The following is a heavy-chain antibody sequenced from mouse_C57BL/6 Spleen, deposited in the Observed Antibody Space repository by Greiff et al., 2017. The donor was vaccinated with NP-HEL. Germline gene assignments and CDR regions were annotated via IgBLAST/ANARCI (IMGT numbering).Heavy chain of an antibody. CDR3: AREGYGSSSYYAMDY. Sequence: VKLMESGPELVKPGASVKISCKASGYAFSSSWMNWVKQRPGKGLEWIGRIYPGDGDTNYIGKFKGKATLTADKSSSTAYMQLSSLTSEDSAVYVCAREGYGSSSYYAMDYWGQGTSVTVSS. CDR2: IYPGDGDT. D-gene: IGHD1-1*01. J-gene: IGHJ4*01. CDR1: GYAFSSSW. V-gene: IGHV1-82*01.